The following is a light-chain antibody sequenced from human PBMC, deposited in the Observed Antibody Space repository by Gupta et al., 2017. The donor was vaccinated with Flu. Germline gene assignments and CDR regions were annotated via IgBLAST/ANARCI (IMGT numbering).Light chain of an antibody. CDR2: ENN. J-gene: IGLJ3*02. V-gene: IGLV1-51*02. CDR1: TSNIGANY. CDR3: GTWDNSLNFARV. Sequence: QSVLTQPPSVSAAPGQKVTLSCSGSTSNIGANYVSWYQQLPGTAPRLLIFENNKRLSGIPDRFSGSKSGTSATLGITELQTGDEADYYCGTWDNSLNFARVFGGGTRLTVL.